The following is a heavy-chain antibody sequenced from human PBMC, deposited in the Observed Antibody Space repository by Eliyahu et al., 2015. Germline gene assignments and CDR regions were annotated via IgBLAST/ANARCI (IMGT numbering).Heavy chain of an antibody. Sequence: QVQLQESGPGLVKPSQTLSLPCTVSGCPXSSGGYYWSWIRQHPGKGLEWIGYIYYSGSTYYNPSLKSRVTISVDTSKNQFSLKLSSVTAADTAVYYCARDCGRTNGVCDWGQGTLVTVSS. J-gene: IGHJ4*02. CDR3: ARDCGRTNGVCD. CDR1: GCPXSSGGYY. V-gene: IGHV4-31*03. CDR2: IYYSGST. D-gene: IGHD2-8*01.